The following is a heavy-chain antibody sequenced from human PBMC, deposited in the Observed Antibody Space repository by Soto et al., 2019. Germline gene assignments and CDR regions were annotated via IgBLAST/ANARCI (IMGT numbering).Heavy chain of an antibody. CDR2: MYYSGNT. Sequence: QVQLQESGPGLVKPSQTLSLTCTVSGASVSNGDYYWGWIRQPPEKGLEWIGYMYYSGNTYYNPSLKPRVTISVDTSKNQFSLNLTSVTAADTAVYYCARDGNPDWGQGTLVTVSS. CDR3: ARDGNPD. D-gene: IGHD1-26*01. J-gene: IGHJ4*02. CDR1: GASVSNGDYY. V-gene: IGHV4-30-4*01.